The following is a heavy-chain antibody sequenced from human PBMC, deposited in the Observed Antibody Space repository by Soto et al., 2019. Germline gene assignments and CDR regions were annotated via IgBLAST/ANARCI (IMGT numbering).Heavy chain of an antibody. V-gene: IGHV1-18*01. Sequence: QVQLMQSGDEVKNPGASVKVSCKTSGYTFFSYGISWVRQAPGQGLEWMGWISGYNGNTNYAQKFQARVTMTADTSTRTAYMELRSLRSDDTAFYYCARKSSSSSWFDPWGQGTLVTVSS. D-gene: IGHD6-6*01. CDR1: GYTFFSYG. J-gene: IGHJ5*02. CDR3: ARKSSSSSWFDP. CDR2: ISGYNGNT.